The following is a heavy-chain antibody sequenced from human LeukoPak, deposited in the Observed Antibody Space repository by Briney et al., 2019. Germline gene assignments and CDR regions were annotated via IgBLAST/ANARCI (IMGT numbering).Heavy chain of an antibody. D-gene: IGHD6-19*01. J-gene: IGHJ4*02. CDR3: ASSYSSGWTFDY. Sequence: SVKVSCKASGGTFSSYAISWVRQAPGQGLEWMGGIIPIFGTANYAQKFQGRVTITADESTSTAYMELSSLRSEDTAAYYCASSYSSGWTFDYWGQGTLVTVSS. CDR1: GGTFSSYA. V-gene: IGHV1-69*13. CDR2: IIPIFGTA.